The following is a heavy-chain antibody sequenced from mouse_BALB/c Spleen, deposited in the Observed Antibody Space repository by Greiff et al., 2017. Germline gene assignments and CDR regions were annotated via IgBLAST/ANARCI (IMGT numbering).Heavy chain of an antibody. CDR1: GYAFTNYL. V-gene: IGHV1-54*01. CDR3: ARTGDGGTYAMDY. J-gene: IGHJ4*01. CDR2: INPGSGGT. D-gene: IGHD3-1*01. Sequence: QVQLKESGAELVRPGTSVKVSCKASGYAFTNYLIEWVKQRPGQGLEWIGVINPGSGGTNYNEKFKGKATLTADKSSSTAYMQLSSLTSDDSAVYFCARTGDGGTYAMDYWGQGTSVTVSS.